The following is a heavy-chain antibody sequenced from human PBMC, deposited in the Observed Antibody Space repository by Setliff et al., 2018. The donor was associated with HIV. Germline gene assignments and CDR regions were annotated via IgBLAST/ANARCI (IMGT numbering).Heavy chain of an antibody. Sequence: VASVKVSCKASGYTFTSYPMHWVRQAPGQGLEWMGVIDTSGGSAGYAEKFRGRVTMTRDTSTSTVYMDLRNLRSEDTAVYYCVRNQGDSSGWYAGDYWGHGTLVTVSS. CDR1: GYTFTSYP. V-gene: IGHV1-46*01. CDR3: VRNQGDSSGWYAGDY. J-gene: IGHJ4*01. CDR2: IDTSGGSA. D-gene: IGHD6-19*01.